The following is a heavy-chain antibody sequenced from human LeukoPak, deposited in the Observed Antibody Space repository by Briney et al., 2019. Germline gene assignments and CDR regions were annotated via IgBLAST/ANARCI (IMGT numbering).Heavy chain of an antibody. J-gene: IGHJ4*02. Sequence: VASVKVSCTASGYTFTSYYMHWVRQAPGQGLEWMGIINPSGGSTSYAQKFQGRVTMTRDTSTSTVYMELSSLRSEDTAVYYCARGIVVVTAIGPLDFDYWGQGTLVTVSS. CDR2: INPSGGST. CDR1: GYTFTSYY. CDR3: ARGIVVVTAIGPLDFDY. V-gene: IGHV1-46*01. D-gene: IGHD2-21*02.